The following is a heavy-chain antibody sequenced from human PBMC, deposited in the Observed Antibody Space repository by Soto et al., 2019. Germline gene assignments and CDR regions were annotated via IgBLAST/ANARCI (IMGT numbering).Heavy chain of an antibody. CDR2: IYPGDSDT. V-gene: IGHV5-51*01. CDR1: GYSFTSYW. D-gene: IGHD6-6*01. J-gene: IGHJ4*02. CDR3: ARQMRYSSSHGFDY. Sequence: PGESLKISCNVSGYSFTSYWIGLVRQMPGKGLEWMGIIYPGDSDTRYSPSFQGQVTISADKSISTAYLQWSSLKASDTAMYYCARQMRYSSSHGFDYWGQGTLVTVSS.